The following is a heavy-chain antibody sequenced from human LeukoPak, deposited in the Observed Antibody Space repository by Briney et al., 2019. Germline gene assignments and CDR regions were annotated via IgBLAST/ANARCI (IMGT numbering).Heavy chain of an antibody. V-gene: IGHV3-48*02. J-gene: IGHJ6*02. CDR1: GFTFSSYS. CDR3: ARDTVPAAIKVGRPLYYYGMDV. CDR2: ISSSSSTI. D-gene: IGHD2-2*01. Sequence: GGSLRLSCAASGFTFSSYSMNWVRQAPGKGLEWVSYISSSSSTIYYADSVKGRFTISRDNAKNSLYLQMNSLRDEDTAVYYCARDTVPAAIKVGRPLYYYGMDVWGQGTTVTVSS.